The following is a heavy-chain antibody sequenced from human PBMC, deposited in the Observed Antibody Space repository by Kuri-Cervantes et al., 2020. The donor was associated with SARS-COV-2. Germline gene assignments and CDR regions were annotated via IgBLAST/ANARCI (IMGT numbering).Heavy chain of an antibody. CDR3: AKDQGDSYGISYFDC. CDR1: GFTFSSYS. CDR2: ISKGSDTI. Sequence: ETLSLTCAASGFTFSSYSMNWVRQAPGKGLEWLAYISKGSDTIYYADSVRGRFTISRDNSKNTLYLQMNSLRAEDTAVYYCAKDQGDSYGISYFDCWGQGTLVTVSS. D-gene: IGHD5-18*01. J-gene: IGHJ4*02. V-gene: IGHV3-48*01.